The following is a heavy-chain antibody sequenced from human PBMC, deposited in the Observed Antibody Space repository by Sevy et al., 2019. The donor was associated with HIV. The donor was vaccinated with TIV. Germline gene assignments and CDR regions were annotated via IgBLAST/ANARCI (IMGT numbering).Heavy chain of an antibody. CDR3: ATHAGIAAAGRVFDY. V-gene: IGHV3-72*01. Sequence: GGSLRLSCAASGFTFSDHYMEWVRQAPGKGLEWVGRIRNKADSYTTEYAASVKGRFTISRDDSKNSLYLLMYSLKTEETAVYYCATHAGIAAAGRVFDYWGQGTLVTVSS. J-gene: IGHJ4*02. D-gene: IGHD6-13*01. CDR1: GFTFSDHY. CDR2: IRNKADSYTT.